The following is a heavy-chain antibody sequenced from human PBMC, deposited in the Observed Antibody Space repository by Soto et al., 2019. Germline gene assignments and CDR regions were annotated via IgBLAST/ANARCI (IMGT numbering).Heavy chain of an antibody. CDR3: ATTIYSSGWSRYH. CDR2: IYYGGNT. J-gene: IGHJ5*02. D-gene: IGHD6-19*01. V-gene: IGHV4-39*01. Sequence: SGTLYLTGGVSGVSIYSKNFWGWLRQPPGRGLEWIGSIYYGGNTYYNPSLKSRVTISADLSKNQFSLNLISVTAADTAVYYCATTIYSSGWSRYHWGQGTLVTVS. CDR1: GVSIYSKNF.